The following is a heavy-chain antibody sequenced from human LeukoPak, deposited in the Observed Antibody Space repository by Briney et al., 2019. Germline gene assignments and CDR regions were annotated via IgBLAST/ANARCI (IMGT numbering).Heavy chain of an antibody. D-gene: IGHD5-12*01. Sequence: SETLSLTCAVYGGSFSGYYWSWIRQSPGKGLEWIGEINHTGSTNYNPSLKSRVTISVDTSKNQFSLKLSSVTAADTAVYYCARGHLYSGFYFDYWGQGTLVTVSS. J-gene: IGHJ4*02. CDR2: INHTGST. V-gene: IGHV4-34*01. CDR1: GGSFSGYY. CDR3: ARGHLYSGFYFDY.